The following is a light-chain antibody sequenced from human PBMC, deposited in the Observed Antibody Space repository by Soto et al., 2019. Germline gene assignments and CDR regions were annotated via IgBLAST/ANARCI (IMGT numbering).Light chain of an antibody. CDR2: DAS. CDR1: QSISTW. J-gene: IGKJ1*01. V-gene: IGKV1-5*01. CDR3: QQYNSYST. Sequence: SQMTQSPSTLSSSTGDRVTITCRASQSISTWLAWYQQKPGKAPKLLIYDASSSESGVPSRFSGSGSGTEFTLTISSLQPEDFASYYCQQYNSYSTLGQGTKVDI.